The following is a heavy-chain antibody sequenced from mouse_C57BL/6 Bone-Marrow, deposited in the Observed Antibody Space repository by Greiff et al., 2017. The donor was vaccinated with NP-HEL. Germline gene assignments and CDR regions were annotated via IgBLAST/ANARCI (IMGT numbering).Heavy chain of an antibody. D-gene: IGHD1-1*01. CDR1: GFTFSSYT. J-gene: IGHJ3*01. Sequence: EVKLMESGGGLVKPGGSLKLSCAASGFTFSSYTMSWVRQTPGKRLEWVGTISGGGGNTNYPDSVKGRFTISRDNAKNTLYLEMSSLRSEDTALYYCARGIIISVVAPCAYWGQGTLVTVSA. CDR3: ARGIIISVVAPCAY. V-gene: IGHV5-9*01. CDR2: ISGGGGNT.